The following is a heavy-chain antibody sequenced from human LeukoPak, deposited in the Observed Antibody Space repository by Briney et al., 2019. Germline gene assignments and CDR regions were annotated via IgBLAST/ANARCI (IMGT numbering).Heavy chain of an antibody. V-gene: IGHV7-4-1*02. CDR2: INTNTGNP. Sequence: ASVKVSCKASGYTFTSYAMNWVRQAPGQGLEWMGWINTNTGNPTYAQGFTGRFVFSLDTSVSTAYLQISSLKAEDTAVYYCARDASGRRIAAAGLLDPWGQGTLVTVSS. CDR1: GYTFTSYA. D-gene: IGHD6-13*01. CDR3: ARDASGRRIAAAGLLDP. J-gene: IGHJ5*02.